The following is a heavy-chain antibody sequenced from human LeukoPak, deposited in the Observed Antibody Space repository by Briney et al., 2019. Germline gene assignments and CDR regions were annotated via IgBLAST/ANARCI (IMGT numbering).Heavy chain of an antibody. Sequence: GGSLRLSCAASGFTFSSYWMSWVRQAPGKGLEWVANIKQDGSEKYYVDSVKGRFTISRDNAKNSLYLQMNSLRAEDTAVYYCARDNGRRIVAPGSPYYFDYWGQGTLVTVSS. V-gene: IGHV3-7*01. J-gene: IGHJ4*02. CDR2: IKQDGSEK. D-gene: IGHD1-26*01. CDR3: ARDNGRRIVAPGSPYYFDY. CDR1: GFTFSSYW.